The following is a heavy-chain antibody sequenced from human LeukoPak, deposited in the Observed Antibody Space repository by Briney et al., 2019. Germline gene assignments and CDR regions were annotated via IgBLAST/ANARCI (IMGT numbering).Heavy chain of an antibody. CDR3: SRVNDSGAGDY. CDR1: GFTFSSYA. V-gene: IGHV3-30-3*01. Sequence: GGSLRLSCAASGFTFSSYAMHWVRQAPGKGLEWVAVISYDGSNKYYADSVKGRFTISRDNAKNMLYLQMNSLRAEDTAVYFCSRVNDSGAGDYWGQGTLVTVSS. J-gene: IGHJ4*02. CDR2: ISYDGSNK. D-gene: IGHD3-10*01.